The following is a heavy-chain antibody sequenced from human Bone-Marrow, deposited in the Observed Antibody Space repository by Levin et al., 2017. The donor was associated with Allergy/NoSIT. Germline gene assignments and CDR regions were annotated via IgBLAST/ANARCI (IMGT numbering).Heavy chain of an antibody. CDR1: GFTFSSYA. Sequence: SCAASGFTFSSYAMSWVRQAPGKGLEWVSAISGSGGSTYYADSVKGRFTISRDNSKNTLYLQMNSLRAEDTAVYYCAKDHIRDCSSTSCYLWGYYFDYWGQGTLVTVSS. V-gene: IGHV3-23*01. CDR3: AKDHIRDCSSTSCYLWGYYFDY. CDR2: ISGSGGST. D-gene: IGHD2-2*01. J-gene: IGHJ4*02.